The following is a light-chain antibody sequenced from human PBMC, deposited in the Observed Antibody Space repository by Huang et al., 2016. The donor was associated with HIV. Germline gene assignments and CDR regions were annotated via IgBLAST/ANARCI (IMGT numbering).Light chain of an antibody. CDR3: QQYYSSPQT. CDR2: WAS. V-gene: IGKV4-1*01. Sequence: DIIMTQSPDSLAVSLGERATLNCRSRQSGYSSSTSKDYMAWFQQKPGQPPRLLLFWASTREAGVPDRFSGSGSGTHFTLTIANLEAEDAAIYYCQQYYSSPQTFGQGTRVEVK. CDR1: QSGYSSSTSKDY. J-gene: IGKJ1*01.